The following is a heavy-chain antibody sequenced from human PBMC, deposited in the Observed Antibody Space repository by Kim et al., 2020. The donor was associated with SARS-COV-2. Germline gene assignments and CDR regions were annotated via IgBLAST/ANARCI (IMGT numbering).Heavy chain of an antibody. V-gene: IGHV3-48*03. J-gene: IGHJ6*03. Sequence: YADSVKGRFTISRDNAKNSLFLQMSSLRPEDTAVYYCARVTTNGYHYFMDVWGEGTTVTVSS. CDR3: ARVTTNGYHYFMDV.